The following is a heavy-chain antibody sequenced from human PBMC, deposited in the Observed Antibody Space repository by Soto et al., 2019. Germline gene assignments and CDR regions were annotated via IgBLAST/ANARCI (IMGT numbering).Heavy chain of an antibody. CDR1: GDTFSSYA. CDR3: ARRKERSGPHYFDY. Sequence: ASVKVSCKASGDTFSSYAISWVRQAPGQGLEWMGGIIPIFGTANYAQKFQGRVTVTRNTSISTVYMELSGLRPDDTAVYYCARRKERSGPHYFDYWGQGSQVTVSS. CDR2: IIPIFGTA. J-gene: IGHJ4*02. D-gene: IGHD6-25*01. V-gene: IGHV1-69*05.